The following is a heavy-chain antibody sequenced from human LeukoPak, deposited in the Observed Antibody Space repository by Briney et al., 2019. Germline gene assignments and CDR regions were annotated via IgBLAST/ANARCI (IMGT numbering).Heavy chain of an antibody. CDR2: ISANTGFI. Sequence: GGSLRLSCVASGFNFDDCAMHWVRQAPGKGLEWVSLISANTGFIYYAESVKGRFTISRDNSKNSVYLQMNSLRTEDSALYYCAKDISGWALEQTFQHWGQGTLVSVSS. CDR3: AKDISGWALEQTFQH. J-gene: IGHJ1*01. V-gene: IGHV3-43*02. CDR1: GFNFDDCA. D-gene: IGHD6-19*01.